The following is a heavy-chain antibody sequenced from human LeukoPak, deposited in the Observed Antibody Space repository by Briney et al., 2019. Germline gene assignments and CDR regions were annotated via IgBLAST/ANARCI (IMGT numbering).Heavy chain of an antibody. J-gene: IGHJ4*02. Sequence: ASVKVSCKASGYTSTSYGISWVRQAPGQGLEWMGWINPNSGGTNYAQKFQGRVTMTRDTSISTAYMELSRLRSDDTAVYYCARRIAAAALSYFDYWGQGTLVTVSS. CDR3: ARRIAAAALSYFDY. CDR2: INPNSGGT. CDR1: GYTSTSYG. V-gene: IGHV1-2*02. D-gene: IGHD6-13*01.